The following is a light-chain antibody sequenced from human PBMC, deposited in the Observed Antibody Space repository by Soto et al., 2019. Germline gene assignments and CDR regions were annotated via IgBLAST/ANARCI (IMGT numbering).Light chain of an antibody. V-gene: IGKV3-11*01. CDR2: DAS. CDR3: QHRSNWPPYT. Sequence: EIVLTQSPATLSLSPGERATLSCRASQSVSSYLAWYQQKPGQAPRLLIYDASNRATGIPARFSGSGSGTDFTLTISTLEPEDVPVDYCQHRSNWPPYTFGQGTKLEIK. CDR1: QSVSSY. J-gene: IGKJ2*01.